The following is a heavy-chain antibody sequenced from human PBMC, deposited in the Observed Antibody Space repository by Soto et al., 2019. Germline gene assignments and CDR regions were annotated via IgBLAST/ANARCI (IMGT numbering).Heavy chain of an antibody. Sequence: EVQLLESGGGLVQPGGSLRLSCAASGFTFRTFAMGWVRQAPGKGLEWVSSLSSSGNTAFYADSVRGRFTISRDNSKNTLSLEMNRLRAEDTAVYYCAKYSGAWYDDKYFDYWGQGTRTLVTVSS. V-gene: IGHV3-23*01. CDR1: GFTFRTFA. J-gene: IGHJ4*02. D-gene: IGHD6-19*01. CDR2: LSSSGNTA. CDR3: AKYSGAWYDDKYFDY.